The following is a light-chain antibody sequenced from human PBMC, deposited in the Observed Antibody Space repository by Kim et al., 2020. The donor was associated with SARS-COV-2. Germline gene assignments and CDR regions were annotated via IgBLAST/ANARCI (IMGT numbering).Light chain of an antibody. CDR1: QSVSNY. CDR3: QQRSNWPPLT. Sequence: STGERAPLPCRSSQSVSNYLAWYQQKPGQAPRLLIYDASRRAAGVPARFSGSGSGTDFTLTISSLEPEDFAIYYCQQRSNWPPLTFGGGTKVDIK. CDR2: DAS. J-gene: IGKJ4*01. V-gene: IGKV3-11*01.